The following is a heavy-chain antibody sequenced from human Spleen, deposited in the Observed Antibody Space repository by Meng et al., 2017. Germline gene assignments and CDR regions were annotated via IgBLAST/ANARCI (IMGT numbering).Heavy chain of an antibody. CDR2: INHSGST. CDR1: GGSFSDYY. D-gene: IGHD4-11*01. J-gene: IGHJ4*02. Sequence: QLQLQQWGAGLLKPSETLCLTCVVSGGSFSDYYWSWIRQPPGKGLEWIGEINHSGSTNYNPSLESRATISVDTSQNNLSLKLSSVTAADSAVYYCARGPTTMAHDFDYWGQGTLVTVSS. V-gene: IGHV4-34*01. CDR3: ARGPTTMAHDFDY.